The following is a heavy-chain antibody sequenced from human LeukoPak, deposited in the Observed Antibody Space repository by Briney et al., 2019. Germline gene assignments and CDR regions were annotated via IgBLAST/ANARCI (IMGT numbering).Heavy chain of an antibody. CDR3: ARLPGPYTYYDSSGSQNYGMDV. CDR1: GYTFTSYY. V-gene: IGHV1-69*02. CDR2: IIPILGIA. J-gene: IGHJ6*02. D-gene: IGHD3-22*01. Sequence: SVKVSCKASGYTFTSYYMHWVRQAPGQGLEWMGRIIPILGIANYAQKFQGRVTITADKSTSTAYMELSSLRSEDTAVYYCARLPGPYTYYDSSGSQNYGMDVWGQGTTVTVSS.